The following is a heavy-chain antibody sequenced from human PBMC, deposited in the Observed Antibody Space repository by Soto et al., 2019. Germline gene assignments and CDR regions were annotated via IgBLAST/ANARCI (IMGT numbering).Heavy chain of an antibody. V-gene: IGHV3-30*18. CDR3: AKLVIGYCSGNTCDDY. D-gene: IGHD2-15*01. CDR2: ILYDSSNK. J-gene: IGHJ4*02. CDR1: GFTFSYG. Sequence: VQLLESGGGLIQPGGSLRLSCAASGFTFSYGIHWLRQAPGKGLEWVAYILYDSSNKFYGDSVKGRFTIFRDNSKNTQFLQMNSLRAEDTAVYYCAKLVIGYCSGNTCDDYWGQGTLVAVSS.